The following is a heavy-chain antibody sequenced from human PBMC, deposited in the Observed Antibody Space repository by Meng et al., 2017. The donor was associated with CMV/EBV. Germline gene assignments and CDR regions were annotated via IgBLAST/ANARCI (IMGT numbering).Heavy chain of an antibody. J-gene: IGHJ4*02. CDR3: AHGWRYVGDFWSGYWVESVYYFDY. D-gene: IGHD3-3*01. CDR1: GFSLSTSGVG. V-gene: IGHV2-5*01. CDR2: IYWNDDK. Sequence: SGPTLVKPTQTLTLTCTFSGFSLSTSGVGVGWIRQPPGKALEWLALIYWNDDKRYSPSLKSRLTITKDTSKNQVVLTMTNMDPVDTATYYCAHGWRYVGDFWSGYWVESVYYFDYWGQGTLVTVSS.